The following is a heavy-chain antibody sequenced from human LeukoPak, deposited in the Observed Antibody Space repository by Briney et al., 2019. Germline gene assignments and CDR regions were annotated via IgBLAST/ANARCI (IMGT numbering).Heavy chain of an antibody. CDR2: INSDGSST. CDR1: GFTFSSYW. D-gene: IGHD6-13*01. J-gene: IGHJ6*02. Sequence: PGGSLRLSCAASGFTFSSYWMHWVRQAPGKGLVWVSRINSDGSSTSYADSVKGRFTISRDNAKNTLYLQMNSLRAEDTAVYYCARGGSSWSTTYYYYYYGMDVWGQGTTVTVSS. V-gene: IGHV3-74*01. CDR3: ARGGSSWSTTYYYYYYGMDV.